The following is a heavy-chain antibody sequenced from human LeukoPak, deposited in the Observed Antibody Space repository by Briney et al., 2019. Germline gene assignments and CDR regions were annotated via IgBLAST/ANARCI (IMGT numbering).Heavy chain of an antibody. Sequence: GGSLRLSCAASGFTFSNAWMSWVRQAPGKGLEWVSGISDSGDGTYYAESVKGRFTISRDNSKNTVFLQMNSLRADDTAKYYCAKDKAPGSWHTPSDFWGQGTLVTVSS. D-gene: IGHD6-13*01. V-gene: IGHV3-23*01. CDR3: AKDKAPGSWHTPSDF. CDR2: ISDSGDGT. J-gene: IGHJ4*02. CDR1: GFTFSNAW.